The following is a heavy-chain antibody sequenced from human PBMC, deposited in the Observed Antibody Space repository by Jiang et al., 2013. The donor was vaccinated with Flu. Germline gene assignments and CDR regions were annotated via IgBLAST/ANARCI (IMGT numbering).Heavy chain of an antibody. CDR2: INPSDRST. V-gene: IGHV1-46*01. J-gene: IGHJ4*02. CDR3: ARVDCSGGSCYHIDY. D-gene: IGHD2-15*01. Sequence: ASGYIFTRYFVQWVRLAPGQGLEWMGIINPSDRSTSYAQKFQGRVTMTRDTSTSTVYMELRSLRSEDTAVYYCARVDCSGGSCYHIDYWGQGTLVTVSS. CDR1: GYIFTRYF.